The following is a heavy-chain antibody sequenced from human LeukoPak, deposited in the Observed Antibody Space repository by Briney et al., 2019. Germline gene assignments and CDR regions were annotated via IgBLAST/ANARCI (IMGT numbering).Heavy chain of an antibody. J-gene: IGHJ4*02. CDR2: ISSDGSST. CDR3: ARGLTPGYSSGWD. V-gene: IGHV3-74*01. Sequence: GGSLRLSCAASGFTFSSYWMHWVRQAPGKGLVWVSRISSDGSSTSYADSVKGRFTISRDNAKNTLYLQMNSLRAEDTAVYYCARGLTPGYSSGWDWGQGTLVTVSS. D-gene: IGHD6-19*01. CDR1: GFTFSSYW.